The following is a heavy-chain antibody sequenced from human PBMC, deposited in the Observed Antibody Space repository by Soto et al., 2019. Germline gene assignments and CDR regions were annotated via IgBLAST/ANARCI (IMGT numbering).Heavy chain of an antibody. Sequence: VQLVESGGGVVQPGRSLRLSCAASGFTFSSYGMHWVRQAPGKGLEWVAVISYDGSNKYYADSVKGRFTISRDNSKNTLYLQMNSLRAEDTAVYYCAKDSGRGSGYYPAGYWGQGTLVTVSS. J-gene: IGHJ4*02. CDR1: GFTFSSYG. CDR3: AKDSGRGSGYYPAGY. CDR2: ISYDGSNK. D-gene: IGHD3-22*01. V-gene: IGHV3-30*18.